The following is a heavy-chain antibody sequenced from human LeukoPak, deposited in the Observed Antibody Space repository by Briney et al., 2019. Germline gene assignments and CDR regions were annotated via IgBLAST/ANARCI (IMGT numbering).Heavy chain of an antibody. CDR2: IYTSGST. CDR3: ARSSGYYYS. CDR1: GGSLSSHY. J-gene: IGHJ4*02. Sequence: SETLSLTCTVYGGSLSSHYWSWIRQPPGKGLEWIGYIYTSGSTNYNPSLKSRVTISVDTSKNQFSLKLSSVTAADTAVYYCARSSGYYYSWGQGTLVTVSS. D-gene: IGHD3-22*01. V-gene: IGHV4-4*09.